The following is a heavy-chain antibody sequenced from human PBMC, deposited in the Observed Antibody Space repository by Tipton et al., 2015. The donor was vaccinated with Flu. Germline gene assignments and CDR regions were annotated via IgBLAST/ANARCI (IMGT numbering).Heavy chain of an antibody. CDR1: DNYDYF. CDR2: IDYTGSS. CDR3: ARMRARDCTLGVCYLWYFDL. Sequence: TLSLTCIVSDNYDYFWGWIRQPPGKGLEYIGQIDYTGSSNNNPSLKSRVAISLDTSQNQFSLRLSSVTAADTALYYCARMRARDCTLGVCYLWYFDLWGRGTLVTVSS. J-gene: IGHJ2*01. D-gene: IGHD2-8*01. V-gene: IGHV4-59*02.